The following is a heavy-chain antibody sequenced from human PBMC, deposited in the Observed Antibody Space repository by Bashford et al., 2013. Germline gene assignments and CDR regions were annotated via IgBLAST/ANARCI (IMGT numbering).Heavy chain of an antibody. D-gene: IGHD6-19*01. CDR2: IGARGTST. CDR3: AKDGGRSGWTMYYFDS. Sequence: VRQAPGKGLEWVSGIGARGTSTFYADSVKGRFTISRDSSKNTLYLQMNSLRAEDTAVYYCAKDGGRSGWTMYYFDSWGQGALVTVSS. J-gene: IGHJ4*02. V-gene: IGHV3-23*01.